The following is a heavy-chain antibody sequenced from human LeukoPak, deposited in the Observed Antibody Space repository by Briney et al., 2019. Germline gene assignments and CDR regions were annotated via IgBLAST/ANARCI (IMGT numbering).Heavy chain of an antibody. CDR2: INHSGST. Sequence: SETLSLTCAVYGGSFSGYYWSWVRQPPGKGLEWIGEINHSGSTNYNPSLKSRVTLSVDTSKNQFSLKLSSVTAADTAVYYCARDHRSGSYYNRQGRFDPWGQGTLVTVSS. CDR1: GGSFSGYY. CDR3: ARDHRSGSYYNRQGRFDP. J-gene: IGHJ5*02. D-gene: IGHD3-10*01. V-gene: IGHV4-34*01.